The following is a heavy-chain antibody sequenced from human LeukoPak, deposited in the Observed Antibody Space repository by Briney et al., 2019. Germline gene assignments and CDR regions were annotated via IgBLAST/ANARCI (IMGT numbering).Heavy chain of an antibody. D-gene: IGHD1-14*01. CDR2: IHYSGST. V-gene: IGHV4-59*01. CDR3: ARGPEDYFDY. Sequence: SETLSLTCTVSGDSISTYYWSWIRQPPGSGLEWIGYIHYSGSTNYNPSLKSRVTISVDTSTNQFSLKLTSVTAADTAVYYCARGPEDYFDYWGQGTLVTVSS. J-gene: IGHJ4*02. CDR1: GDSISTYY.